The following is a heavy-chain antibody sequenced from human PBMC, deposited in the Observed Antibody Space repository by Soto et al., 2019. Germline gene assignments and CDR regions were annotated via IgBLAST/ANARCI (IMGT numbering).Heavy chain of an antibody. D-gene: IGHD3-22*01. Sequence: GGSLRLSCAASGFPFSTYVMSWVRQAPGKGLDWVSSITGSGGVTHYADSVKGRFTVSRDDSKNTLFLQMNSLKAEDTAVYYCETSYDSSGYDYWGQGTLVTVSS. V-gene: IGHV3-23*01. CDR2: ITGSGGVT. CDR1: GFPFSTYV. J-gene: IGHJ4*02. CDR3: ETSYDSSGYDY.